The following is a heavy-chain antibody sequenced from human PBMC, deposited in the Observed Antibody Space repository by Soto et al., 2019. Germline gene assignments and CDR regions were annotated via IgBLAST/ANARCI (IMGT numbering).Heavy chain of an antibody. CDR2: IYYSGST. V-gene: IGHV4-31*03. CDR1: GGSISSGGYY. CDR3: ARDRGCTNGVYFDAFDI. Sequence: SETLSLTCTVSGGSISSGGYYWSWIRQHPGKGLEWIGYIYYSGSTYYNPSLKSRVTISVDTSKNQFSLKLSFLTAADTALYYCARDRGCTNGVYFDAFDIWGQGTMVTVSS. D-gene: IGHD2-8*01. J-gene: IGHJ3*02.